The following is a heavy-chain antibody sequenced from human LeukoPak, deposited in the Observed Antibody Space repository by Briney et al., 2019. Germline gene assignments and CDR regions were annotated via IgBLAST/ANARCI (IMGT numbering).Heavy chain of an antibody. CDR3: AREKGDPREIDYYGMDV. CDR2: INPSGGST. Sequence: ASVKVSCKASGYTFTGYYMHWVRQAPGQGLEWMGIINPSGGSTSYAQKFQGRVTMTRDTSTSTVYMELSSLRSEDTAVYYCAREKGDPREIDYYGMDVWGQGTTVTVSS. CDR1: GYTFTGYY. V-gene: IGHV1-46*01. J-gene: IGHJ6*02.